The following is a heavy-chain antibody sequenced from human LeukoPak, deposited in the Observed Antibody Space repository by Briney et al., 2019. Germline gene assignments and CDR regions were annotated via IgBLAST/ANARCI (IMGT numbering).Heavy chain of an antibody. D-gene: IGHD6-13*01. CDR3: ARGFSRSRYGGQFDY. J-gene: IGHJ4*02. Sequence: GGSLRLSCAASGFTFSNYWMTWVRQAPGKGLEWVANIKQDGSEKYYLDSVKGRFTISRDNAKNSLYLQMNSLRAEDTAVYYCARGFSRSRYGGQFDYWGQGTLVTVSS. CDR2: IKQDGSEK. CDR1: GFTFSNYW. V-gene: IGHV3-7*01.